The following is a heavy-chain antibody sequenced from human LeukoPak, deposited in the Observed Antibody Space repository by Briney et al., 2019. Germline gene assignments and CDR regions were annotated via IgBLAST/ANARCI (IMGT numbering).Heavy chain of an antibody. Sequence: GGSLRLSCAASGFIFSHYGMHWVRQAPGKGLEWVAVIQNDASTENFADSVKGRFTISRDNSKNTVFLQMNSLRVEDTAVYYCARELSQIVWGGLDYGGQGTLVSVSS. CDR1: GFIFSHYG. J-gene: IGHJ4*02. V-gene: IGHV3-33*05. D-gene: IGHD2-21*01. CDR3: ARELSQIVWGGLDY. CDR2: IQNDASTE.